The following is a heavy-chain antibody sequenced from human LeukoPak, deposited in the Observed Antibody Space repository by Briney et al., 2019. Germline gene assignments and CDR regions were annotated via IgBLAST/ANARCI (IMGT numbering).Heavy chain of an antibody. CDR3: ARMVWAAMAN. Sequence: PGGSLRLSCAASGFPVSSNYISWVRQAPGKGLEWLSVTYSNGTTHYADSVKGRLTVSRHNSKNTLYLQMNSLRHEDTALYYCARMVWAAMANWGQGTRVTASS. D-gene: IGHD5-18*01. V-gene: IGHV3-53*04. CDR1: GFPVSSNY. J-gene: IGHJ4*02. CDR2: TYSNGTT.